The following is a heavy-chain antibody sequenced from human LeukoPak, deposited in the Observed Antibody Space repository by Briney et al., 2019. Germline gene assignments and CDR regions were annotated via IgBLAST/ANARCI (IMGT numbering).Heavy chain of an antibody. CDR1: GGSISSHY. CDR3: ARSDSGYEIDY. V-gene: IGHV4-59*06. CDR2: IYYSGST. D-gene: IGHD5-12*01. J-gene: IGHJ4*02. Sequence: PSETLSLTCTVSGGSISSHYWSWIRQHPGKGLEWIGYIYYSGSTYYNPSLKSRVTISVDTSKNQFSLKLSSVTAADTAVYYCARSDSGYEIDYWGQGTLVTVSS.